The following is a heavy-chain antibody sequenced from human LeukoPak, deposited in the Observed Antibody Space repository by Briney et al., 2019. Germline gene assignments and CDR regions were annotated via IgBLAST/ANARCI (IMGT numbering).Heavy chain of an antibody. V-gene: IGHV1-2*02. D-gene: IGHD4-17*01. J-gene: IGHJ5*02. CDR2: INPNSGGT. CDR1: GYTFTGYY. CDR3: ARHMTTANNWFDP. Sequence: GASVKVSCKASGYTFTGYYMHWVRQAPGQGLEWLGWINPNSGGTNYEQMFQGRVIMTRDTSISTAYMELSRLRSDDTAVYYCARHMTTANNWFDPWGQGTLVTVSS.